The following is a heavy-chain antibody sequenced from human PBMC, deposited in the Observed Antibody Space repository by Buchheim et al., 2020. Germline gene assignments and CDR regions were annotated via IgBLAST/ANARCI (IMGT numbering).Heavy chain of an antibody. J-gene: IGHJ4*02. CDR1: GGSISSSNW. D-gene: IGHD3-3*01. Sequence: QVQLQESGPGLVKPSGTLSLTCAVSGGSISSSNWWSWVRQPPGKGLEWIGEIYHSGSTNYNPSLKSRVTISVEKSKNQFSLKLSSVAAADTALYYCARVAESTIFGVVIDYVDYWGQGTL. V-gene: IGHV4-4*02. CDR3: ARVAESTIFGVVIDYVDY. CDR2: IYHSGST.